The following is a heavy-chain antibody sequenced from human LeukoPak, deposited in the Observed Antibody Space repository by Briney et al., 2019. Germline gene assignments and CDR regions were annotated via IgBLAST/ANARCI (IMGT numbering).Heavy chain of an antibody. CDR2: ISYDGSDK. J-gene: IGHJ4*02. V-gene: IGHV3-30-3*01. CDR1: GFTFSNFL. Sequence: GGSLRLSCAASGFTFSNFLMHWVRQAPGKGLEWVAVISYDGSDKNYGDSVKGRFTISRDNSKNTLYLQMDSLRTEDTAVYYCARGSGRIEAGGSEHYWGQGTLVTVSS. CDR3: ARGSGRIEAGGSEHY. D-gene: IGHD6-13*01.